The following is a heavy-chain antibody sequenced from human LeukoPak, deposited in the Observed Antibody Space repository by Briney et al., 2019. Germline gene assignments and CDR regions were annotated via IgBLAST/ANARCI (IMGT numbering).Heavy chain of an antibody. Sequence: GGSLRLSCAASGFTFRTYWMNWVRQAPGKGLVWVSRIESDGSSTSYADSVKGRFTISRDNAKNSLYLQMNSLRAEDTAVYYCARDQYHYYGMDVWGQGTTVTVSS. D-gene: IGHD4-11*01. V-gene: IGHV3-74*01. CDR2: IESDGSST. CDR3: ARDQYHYYGMDV. J-gene: IGHJ6*02. CDR1: GFTFRTYW.